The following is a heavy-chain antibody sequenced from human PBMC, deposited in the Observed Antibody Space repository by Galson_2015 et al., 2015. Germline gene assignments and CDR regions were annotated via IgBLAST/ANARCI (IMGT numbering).Heavy chain of an antibody. Sequence: SLRLSCAASGFTFSSYSMNWVRQAPGKGLEWVSSISSSSSYIYYADSVKGRFTISRDNAKNSLYLQMNNLRAEDTAVYYCARGWFGELSDLGYWGQGTLVTVSS. CDR1: GFTFSSYS. V-gene: IGHV3-21*01. CDR2: ISSSSSYI. CDR3: ARGWFGELSDLGY. J-gene: IGHJ4*02. D-gene: IGHD3-10*01.